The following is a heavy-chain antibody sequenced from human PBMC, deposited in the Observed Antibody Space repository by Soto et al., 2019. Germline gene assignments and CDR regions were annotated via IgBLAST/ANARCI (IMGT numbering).Heavy chain of an antibody. CDR3: ARFKGCSGGTCYSYFDY. CDR2: ISSDGSNK. J-gene: IGHJ4*02. CDR1: GFTFSSYA. D-gene: IGHD2-15*01. Sequence: QVPLVESGGGVVQPGRSLRLSCAASGFTFSSYAMHWVRQAPGKGLEWVAVISSDGSNKYYADSVKGRFTISRDNSKNTLYRQVNSLRAEDTAVYDCARFKGCSGGTCYSYFDYWGQGTLVTVSS. V-gene: IGHV3-30-3*01.